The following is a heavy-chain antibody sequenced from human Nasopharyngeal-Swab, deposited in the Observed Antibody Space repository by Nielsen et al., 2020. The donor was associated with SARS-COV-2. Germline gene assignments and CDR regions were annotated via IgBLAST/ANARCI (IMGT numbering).Heavy chain of an antibody. J-gene: IGHJ4*02. CDR2: IYYSGST. CDR3: AHLGYCSSTSCL. CDR1: GCSISSSSYY. D-gene: IGHD2-2*01. V-gene: IGHV4-39*01. Sequence: ESLKISCTVSGCSISSSSYYWGWSRQPPGKGLEWIGSIYYSGSTYYNPSLKSRVTISVDTSKNQFSLKLSSVTAADTAVYYCAHLGYCSSTSCLWGQGTLVTVSS.